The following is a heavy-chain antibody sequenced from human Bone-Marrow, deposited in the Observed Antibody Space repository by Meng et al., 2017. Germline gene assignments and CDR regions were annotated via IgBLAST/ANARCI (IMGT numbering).Heavy chain of an antibody. D-gene: IGHD4-23*01. J-gene: IGHJ6*02. CDR2: IHTGGDT. CDR3: ARDHGGGVSGRISYGLDV. V-gene: IGHV3-53*01. Sequence: ESLKIPCVASGFSVGNTYMSWVRQAPGKGLEWVAVIHTGGDTDYADAVKGRFTISRDTSKNVLSLQMNSLRTEDTAMYYCARDHGGGVSGRISYGLDVWGQGTTVTVSS. CDR1: GFSVGNTY.